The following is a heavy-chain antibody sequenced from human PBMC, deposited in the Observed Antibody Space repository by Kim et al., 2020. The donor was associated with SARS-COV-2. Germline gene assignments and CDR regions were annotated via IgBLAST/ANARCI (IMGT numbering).Heavy chain of an antibody. J-gene: IGHJ5*02. CDR2: IWYDGSNK. Sequence: GGSLRLSCAASGFTFSSYGMHWVRQAPGKGLEWVAVIWYDGSNKYYADSVKGRFTISRDNSKNTLYLQMNSLRAEDTAVYYCAREGYYYGSGSYSKGWFDPWGQGTLVTVSS. V-gene: IGHV3-33*01. CDR1: GFTFSSYG. D-gene: IGHD3-10*01. CDR3: AREGYYYGSGSYSKGWFDP.